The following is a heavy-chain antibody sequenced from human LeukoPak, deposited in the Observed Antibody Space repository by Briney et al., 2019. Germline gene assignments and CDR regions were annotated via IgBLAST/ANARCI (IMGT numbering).Heavy chain of an antibody. Sequence: GGSLRLSCAASGFTFSTYEMNWVRQAPGKGVEWVSYISSSGSTIYYADSVKGRFTISRDNAKNSLYLQMNSLRAEDTAVYYCARDSSYYGSGSFSDWGQGTLVTVSS. J-gene: IGHJ4*02. CDR1: GFTFSTYE. CDR2: ISSSGSTI. D-gene: IGHD3-10*01. CDR3: ARDSSYYGSGSFSD. V-gene: IGHV3-48*03.